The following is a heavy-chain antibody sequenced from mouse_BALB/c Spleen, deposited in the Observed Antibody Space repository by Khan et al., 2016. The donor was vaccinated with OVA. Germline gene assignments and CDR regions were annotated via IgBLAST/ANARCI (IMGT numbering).Heavy chain of an antibody. Sequence: QVQLQQSGAELVRPGVSVKISCKGSGYTFTDFTMHWVKQSHAKSLEWIGVISTYYGDATYNQKFKGKATMTVDKSSSTAYMELARLTSEDSAIXNWGRGGGGDRFVYWGQGTLVTVSA. J-gene: IGHJ3*01. CDR3: GRGGGGDRFVY. V-gene: IGHV1S137*01. CDR2: ISTYYGDA. CDR1: GYTFTDFT.